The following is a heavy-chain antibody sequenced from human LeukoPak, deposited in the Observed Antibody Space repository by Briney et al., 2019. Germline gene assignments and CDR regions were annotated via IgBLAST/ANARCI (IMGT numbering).Heavy chain of an antibody. J-gene: IGHJ4*02. CDR3: ARELDEGFDY. Sequence: GGSLRLSCAASGFTFSSYSMNWVRQAPGKGLEWVSSIDGSSRSMYYADSVKGRFTISRDNAKNSLFLQMNSLRAEDTAVYYCARELDEGFDYWGQGTLVTVSS. CDR2: IDGSSRSM. V-gene: IGHV3-21*01. D-gene: IGHD3-9*01. CDR1: GFTFSSYS.